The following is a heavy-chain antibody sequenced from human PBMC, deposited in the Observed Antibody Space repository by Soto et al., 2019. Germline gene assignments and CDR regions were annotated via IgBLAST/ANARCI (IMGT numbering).Heavy chain of an antibody. CDR2: ISYDGSNK. CDR1: GFTFSSYA. D-gene: IGHD2-21*02. Sequence: GGSLRLSCAASGFTFSSYAMHWVRQAPGKGLEWVAVISYDGSNKYYADSVKGRFTISRDNSKNTLYLQMNSLRAEDTAVYYCASLGVVTAIRKPFDYWGQGTLVTVSS. J-gene: IGHJ4*02. V-gene: IGHV3-30-3*01. CDR3: ASLGVVTAIRKPFDY.